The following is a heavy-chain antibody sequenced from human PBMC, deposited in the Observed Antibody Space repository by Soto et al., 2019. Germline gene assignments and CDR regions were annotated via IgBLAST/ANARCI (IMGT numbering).Heavy chain of an antibody. J-gene: IGHJ6*02. CDR1: GYTFTGYY. Sequence: GASVKVSGKASGYTFTGYYMNWVRQAPGQGLEWMGWINPNSGGTNYAQKFQGRVTMTRDTSISTAYMELSRLRSDDTAVYYCASDAWGSSWLYGMDVWGQGTTVTVSS. D-gene: IGHD6-13*01. CDR2: INPNSGGT. V-gene: IGHV1-2*02. CDR3: ASDAWGSSWLYGMDV.